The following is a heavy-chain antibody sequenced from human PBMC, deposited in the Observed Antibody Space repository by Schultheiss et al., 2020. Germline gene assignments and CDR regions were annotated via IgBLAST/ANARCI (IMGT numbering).Heavy chain of an antibody. Sequence: GSLRLSCAASGFTVSGNYMSWVRQAPGKGLEWVSYISGSSSSISYADSVKGRFAISRDNARNSLYLQMSSLTADDTAVYYCTSQWDGRNQDYWGQGTLVTVSS. CDR3: TSQWDGRNQDY. CDR1: GFTVSGNY. V-gene: IGHV3-21*05. D-gene: IGHD1-14*01. J-gene: IGHJ4*02. CDR2: ISGSSSSI.